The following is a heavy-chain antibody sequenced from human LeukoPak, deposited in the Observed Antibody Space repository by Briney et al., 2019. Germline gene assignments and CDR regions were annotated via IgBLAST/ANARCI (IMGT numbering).Heavy chain of an antibody. D-gene: IGHD6-19*01. Sequence: GSLRLSCAGSGFTFSRYNMNWFRQAPGKGLERVSSISSRSSYIFYADSVKGRFTISRDNAKNSLYLQMNSLGAEDTPVYSCPRNPQCLVPEASSSSMAAWAEGTTVTASS. CDR1: GFTFSRYN. CDR2: ISSRSSYI. V-gene: IGHV3-21*01. J-gene: IGHJ6*02. CDR3: PRNPQCLVPEASSSSMAA.